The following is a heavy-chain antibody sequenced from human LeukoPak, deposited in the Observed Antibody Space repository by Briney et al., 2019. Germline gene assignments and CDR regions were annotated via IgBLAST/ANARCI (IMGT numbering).Heavy chain of an antibody. Sequence: QSGGSLRLSCAASGFTFSSYGMHWVRQAPGKGLEWVAVIWYDGSNKYYADSVKGRFTISRDNSKNTLFVQMNSLRAEDTAVYYCARETVVPDDYYYYGMDAWGQGTTVTVSS. CDR3: ARETVVPDDYYYYGMDA. CDR2: IWYDGSNK. J-gene: IGHJ6*02. CDR1: GFTFSSYG. V-gene: IGHV3-33*08. D-gene: IGHD2-2*01.